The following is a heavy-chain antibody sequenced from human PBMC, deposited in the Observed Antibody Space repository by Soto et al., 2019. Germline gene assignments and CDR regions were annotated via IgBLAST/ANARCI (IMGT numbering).Heavy chain of an antibody. CDR3: ARHHYYGSGSYSGFDY. D-gene: IGHD3-10*01. CDR1: GGSLSSSSYY. Sequence: PSETLSLTCTVSGGSLSSSSYYWGWIRQPPGKGLEWIGSIYYSGSTYYNPSLKSRVTISVDTSKNQFSLKLSSVTAADTAVYYCARHHYYGSGSYSGFDYWGQGTLVTVSS. V-gene: IGHV4-39*01. CDR2: IYYSGST. J-gene: IGHJ4*02.